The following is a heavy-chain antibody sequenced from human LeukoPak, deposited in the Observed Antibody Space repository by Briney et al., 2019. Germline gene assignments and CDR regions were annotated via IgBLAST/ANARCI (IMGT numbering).Heavy chain of an antibody. Sequence: TSETLSLSCTVSGGSINGDYWSWIRQPPGKGLEWIGYIYYSGSTDYNPSLKSRVTMSVDTSKNQFSLKLSSVTAADTAVYFCARATIAVSPDWYFDLGGRGTLLTVSS. CDR2: IYYSGST. D-gene: IGHD6-19*01. V-gene: IGHV4-59*01. CDR3: ARATIAVSPDWYFDL. CDR1: GGSINGDY. J-gene: IGHJ2*01.